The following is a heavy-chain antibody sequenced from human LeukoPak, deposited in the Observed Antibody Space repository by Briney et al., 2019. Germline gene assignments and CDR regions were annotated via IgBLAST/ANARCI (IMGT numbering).Heavy chain of an antibody. CDR3: ARVRYYYDSSGYCSKLYYFDY. D-gene: IGHD3-22*01. V-gene: IGHV1-8*01. Sequence: ASVKVSCKASGYTFTSYDINWVRQATGQGLEWMGWMNPNSGNTGYAQKFQGRVTMTRNTSISTAYMELSSLRSEDTAVYYCARVRYYYDSSGYCSKLYYFDYWGQGTLVTVSS. CDR1: GYTFTSYD. J-gene: IGHJ4*02. CDR2: MNPNSGNT.